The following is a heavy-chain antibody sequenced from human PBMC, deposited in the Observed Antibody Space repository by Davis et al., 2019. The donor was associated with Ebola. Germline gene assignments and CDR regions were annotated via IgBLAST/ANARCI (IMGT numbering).Heavy chain of an antibody. D-gene: IGHD2-15*01. V-gene: IGHV3-7*03. CDR1: GFIFRNYV. J-gene: IGHJ4*02. Sequence: GESLKISCETSGFIFRNYVMSWVRQAPGKGLEWVANIKQDGSEKYYVDSVKGRFTISRDNAKNSLYLQMNSLRAEDTAVYYCARDRYADIVVVVAATDFDYWGQGTLVTVSS. CDR2: IKQDGSEK. CDR3: ARDRYADIVVVVAATDFDY.